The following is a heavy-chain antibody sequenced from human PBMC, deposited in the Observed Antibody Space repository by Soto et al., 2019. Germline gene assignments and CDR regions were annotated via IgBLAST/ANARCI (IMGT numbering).Heavy chain of an antibody. V-gene: IGHV1-69*13. CDR1: GGTFSSYA. Sequence: GASVKVSCKASGGTFSSYAISWVRQAPGQGLEWMGGIIPIFGTANYAQKFQGRVTITADESTSTAYMELSSLRSEDTAVYYCARDRADGDYGGYYYYGMDVWGQGTTVTVSS. D-gene: IGHD4-17*01. J-gene: IGHJ6*02. CDR3: ARDRADGDYGGYYYYGMDV. CDR2: IIPIFGTA.